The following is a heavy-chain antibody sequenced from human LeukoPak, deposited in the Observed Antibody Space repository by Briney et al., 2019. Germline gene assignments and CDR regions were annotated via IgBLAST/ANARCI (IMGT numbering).Heavy chain of an antibody. V-gene: IGHV3-30*02. CDR2: IRYDGSNK. Sequence: PGGSLRLSCAASGFTFSIYAMRWVRQAPGKGLEWVAFIRYDGSNKYYADSVKGRFTISRDNSKNTLYLQMNSLRAEDTAVYYCAKRRTDSSSWYYFDYWGQGTLVTVSS. J-gene: IGHJ4*02. CDR3: AKRRTDSSSWYYFDY. CDR1: GFTFSIYA. D-gene: IGHD6-13*01.